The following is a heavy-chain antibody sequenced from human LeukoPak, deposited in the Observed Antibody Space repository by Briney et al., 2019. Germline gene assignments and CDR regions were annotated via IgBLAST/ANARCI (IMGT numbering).Heavy chain of an antibody. CDR2: IYHRGSA. Sequence: PSETLSLTCTVSGGSTSTFYWSWIRQPPGKGLEWIGYIYHRGSATYNPSLKSRVAISLDTSKNQFSLKLSSVTAADTAVYYCARGGTYYTSGSYLGYWGQGTLVTVSS. J-gene: IGHJ4*02. D-gene: IGHD3-10*01. CDR1: GGSTSTFY. CDR3: ARGGTYYTSGSYLGY. V-gene: IGHV4-59*01.